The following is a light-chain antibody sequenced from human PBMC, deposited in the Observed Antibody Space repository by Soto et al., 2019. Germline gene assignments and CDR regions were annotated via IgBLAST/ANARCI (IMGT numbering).Light chain of an antibody. CDR2: EVF. Sequence: QSALTQPASVSGSPGQSITISCTGTSSDVGGYNYDSWYQQHPGKVPKLMIYEVFRRPSGISNRFSGSKSGNTASLTISGLQAEDEAHYYCCSYTITSTFVFGGGTKLTVL. CDR3: CSYTITSTFV. CDR1: SSDVGGYNY. J-gene: IGLJ2*01. V-gene: IGLV2-14*01.